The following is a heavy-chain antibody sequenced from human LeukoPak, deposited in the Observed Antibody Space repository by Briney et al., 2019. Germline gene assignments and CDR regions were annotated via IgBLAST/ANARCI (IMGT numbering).Heavy chain of an antibody. CDR1: GFPFNSHA. J-gene: IGHJ4*02. CDR2: INRSGGST. V-gene: IGHV3-23*01. D-gene: IGHD3-22*01. Sequence: GGSLRLSCAASGFPFNSHAMNWVRQAPGKGLEWVSAINRSGGSTYYADSVKGRFTISRDNSKNTLYLQMNSLRAEDTAVYYCAKDCVYYYDSSGPYYFDYWGQGTLVTVSS. CDR3: AKDCVYYYDSSGPYYFDY.